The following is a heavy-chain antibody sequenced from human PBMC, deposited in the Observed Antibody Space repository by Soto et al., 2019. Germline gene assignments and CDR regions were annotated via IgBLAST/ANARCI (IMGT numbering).Heavy chain of an antibody. CDR1: GFTFDDYA. D-gene: IGHD3-10*01. CDR3: AKDRGSGSDAANDYYYGMDV. V-gene: IGHV3-9*01. J-gene: IGHJ6*01. CDR2: INWNSGSI. Sequence: EEQLVESGGGLVQPGRSLRLSCAASGFTFDDYAMHWVRQAPGKGLEWVSGINWNSGSIGYADSVKGRFTISRDNAKTSLYLQMNSLRAEDTALYYCAKDRGSGSDAANDYYYGMDVW.